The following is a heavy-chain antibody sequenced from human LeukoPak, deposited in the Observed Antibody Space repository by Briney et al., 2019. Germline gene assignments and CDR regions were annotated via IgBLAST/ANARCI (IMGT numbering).Heavy chain of an antibody. CDR3: ARSGGTAAKSQSLYGVLVDFDY. Sequence: ASVKVSCKASGYTFTSYYMHWVRQAPGQGLEWMGIINPSGGSTSYAQKFQGRVTMTRDMSTSTVYMELSSLRSEDTAVYYCARSGGTAAKSQSLYGVLVDFDYWGQGTLVTVSS. V-gene: IGHV1-46*01. J-gene: IGHJ4*02. CDR2: INPSGGST. CDR1: GYTFTSYY. D-gene: IGHD5-12*01.